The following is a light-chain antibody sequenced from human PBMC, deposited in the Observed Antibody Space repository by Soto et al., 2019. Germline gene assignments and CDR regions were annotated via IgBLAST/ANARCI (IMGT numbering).Light chain of an antibody. CDR2: DAL. J-gene: IGKJ5*01. CDR3: QQYNNWPPIT. Sequence: EIVMTQSLGTLSVSPGERATLSCRASQSVRSKLAWYQQKPGQAPRLLIYDALTRATGIPARLSGSGSGTEFTLTISSLQSVAVYYCQQYNNWPPITFGQGTRLEI. V-gene: IGKV3-15*01. CDR1: QSVRSK.